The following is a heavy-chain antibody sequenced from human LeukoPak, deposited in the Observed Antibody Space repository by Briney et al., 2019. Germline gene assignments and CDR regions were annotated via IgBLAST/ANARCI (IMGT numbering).Heavy chain of an antibody. Sequence: GAVKDSCKVSGYSFINSGISWVRQAPGQGREGMGWISVNGGYTNFAQSHRDRVTLTTDTSTSTAYLELTDLRSDDTAVYYGAREGGIAAGWETDWGQGTLVTVSS. J-gene: IGHJ4*02. V-gene: IGHV1-18*01. CDR1: GYSFINSG. CDR3: AREGGIAAGWETD. D-gene: IGHD6-13*01. CDR2: ISVNGGYT.